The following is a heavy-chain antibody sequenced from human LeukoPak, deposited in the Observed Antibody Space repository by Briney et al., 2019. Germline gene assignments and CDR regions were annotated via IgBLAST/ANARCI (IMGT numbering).Heavy chain of an antibody. D-gene: IGHD5-24*01. CDR3: ARGDGYNYDY. CDR1: GFTFSSCG. CDR2: IWYDGSKK. J-gene: IGHJ4*02. V-gene: IGHV3-33*01. Sequence: GGSLRLSCAASGFTFSSCGMHWVRQAPGKGLEWVAVIWYDGSKKFYADSVKGRFTISRDNSKNTLYLQMNSLRAEDTAVYYCARGDGYNYDYWGQGTPVTVSS.